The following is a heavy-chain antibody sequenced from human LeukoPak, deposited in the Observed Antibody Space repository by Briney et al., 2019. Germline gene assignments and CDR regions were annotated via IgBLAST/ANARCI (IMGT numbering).Heavy chain of an antibody. CDR2: ISGSGGST. D-gene: IGHD6-19*01. J-gene: IGHJ5*02. CDR1: GFTFSSYA. Sequence: GGYLRLSSAASGFTFSSYAMSWVRQAPGKGLEWVSAISGSGGSTYYADSVKGRFTISRDNSKNTLYLQMNSLRAEDTAVYYCAKDEAVTGANRFDPWGQGTLVTVSS. CDR3: AKDEAVTGANRFDP. V-gene: IGHV3-23*01.